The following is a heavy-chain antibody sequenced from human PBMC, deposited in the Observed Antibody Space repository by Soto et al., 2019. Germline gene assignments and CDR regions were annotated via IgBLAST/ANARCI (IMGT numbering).Heavy chain of an antibody. V-gene: IGHV4-30-4*01. Sequence: QVQLQESGPGLVKPSQTLSLTCTVSGGSISSGDYYWSWIRQPPGKVLEWLGYIYYSGSTYYNPSLKSRVTISVDTSKTQSSLKLSSVTAADTAVYYCARDQDSVILTRYYDGMDVWGQGTTVTVSS. CDR2: IYYSGST. D-gene: IGHD3-9*01. J-gene: IGHJ6*02. CDR1: GGSISSGDYY. CDR3: ARDQDSVILTRYYDGMDV.